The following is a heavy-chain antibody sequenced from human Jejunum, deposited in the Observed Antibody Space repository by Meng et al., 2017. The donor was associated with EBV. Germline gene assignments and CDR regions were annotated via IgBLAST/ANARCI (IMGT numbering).Heavy chain of an antibody. CDR3: ARGAYFDY. CDR2: IYYSGRA. J-gene: IGHJ4*02. CDR1: GGSYSSGGYS. Sequence: QLQPQEPGSGLLKPLETLSLTCAVSGGSYSSGGYSWHWIRQPPGKGLQLIGYIYYSGRAFYNPSPKSRVTLSVDRSKNQFSLNLSSVTAADTAVYYCARGAYFDYWGQGTLVTVSS. V-gene: IGHV4-30-2*01.